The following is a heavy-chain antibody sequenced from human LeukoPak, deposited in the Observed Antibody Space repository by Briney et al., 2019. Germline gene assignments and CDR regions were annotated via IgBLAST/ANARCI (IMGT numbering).Heavy chain of an antibody. CDR3: ARTLLCGGDCYSAFDI. J-gene: IGHJ3*02. V-gene: IGHV4-59*08. CDR1: GGSITSHY. Sequence: SETLSLTCTVSGGSITSHYWSWIRQPPGKGLEWIGYFYYSGSTNYNPSLESRVTISVDTSRAHFYLKLSSVTAADTAVYYCARTLLCGGDCYSAFDIWGQGTMVTVSS. D-gene: IGHD2-21*02. CDR2: FYYSGST.